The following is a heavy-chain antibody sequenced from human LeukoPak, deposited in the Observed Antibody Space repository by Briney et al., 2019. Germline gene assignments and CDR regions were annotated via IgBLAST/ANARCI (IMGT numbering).Heavy chain of an antibody. V-gene: IGHV4-34*01. Sequence: SETLSLTCAVYGGSFSGYYWSWIRQPQGKGLEWIGENNHSGSTNYNPSLKSRVTISVDTSKNQFSLKLSSVTAADTAVYYCARGGNIVVVPAARPFDYWGQGTLVTVSS. J-gene: IGHJ4*02. CDR1: GGSFSGYY. D-gene: IGHD2-2*01. CDR3: ARGGNIVVVPAARPFDY. CDR2: NNHSGST.